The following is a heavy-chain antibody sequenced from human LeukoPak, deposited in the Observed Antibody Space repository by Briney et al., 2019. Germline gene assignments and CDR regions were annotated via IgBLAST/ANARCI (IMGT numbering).Heavy chain of an antibody. D-gene: IGHD2-2*01. CDR1: GFTFSDYY. Sequence: GGSLRLSCAASGFTFSDYYMSWIRQAPGKGLEWVSYISSSGSTIYYADCVKGRFTISRDNAKNSLYLQMNSLRAEDTAVYYCARESPYLGYCSSTSCYEGFDYWGQGTLVTVSS. J-gene: IGHJ4*02. CDR2: ISSSGSTI. V-gene: IGHV3-11*01. CDR3: ARESPYLGYCSSTSCYEGFDY.